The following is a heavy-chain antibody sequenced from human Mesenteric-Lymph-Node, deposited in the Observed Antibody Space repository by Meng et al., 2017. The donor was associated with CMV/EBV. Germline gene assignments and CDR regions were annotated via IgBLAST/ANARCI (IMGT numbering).Heavy chain of an antibody. CDR2: ISSDGSST. Sequence: GGSLRLSCAASGFTISSYWMHWVRQAPGKGLVWVSRISSDGSSTSCADSVKGRFTISRDNAKNTLYLQMNSLRAEDTAVYYCARDSSYIAAKDYWGQGTLVTVSS. V-gene: IGHV3-74*01. D-gene: IGHD6-25*01. CDR1: GFTISSYW. J-gene: IGHJ4*02. CDR3: ARDSSYIAAKDY.